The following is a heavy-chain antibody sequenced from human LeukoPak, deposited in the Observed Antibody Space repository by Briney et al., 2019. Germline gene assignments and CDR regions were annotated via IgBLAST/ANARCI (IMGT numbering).Heavy chain of an antibody. D-gene: IGHD5-18*01. CDR2: ISGSVGST. Sequence: PGGSLRLSCATSGFTFSSYAMTWVRQAPGKGLEWVSTISGSVGSTYYADSVKGRFTISRDNSKNTLYLQMNSLRAEDTAVYYCAKRGYSSGDEGLLDYWGQGTLVTVSS. CDR1: GFTFSSYA. V-gene: IGHV3-23*01. J-gene: IGHJ4*02. CDR3: AKRGYSSGDEGLLDY.